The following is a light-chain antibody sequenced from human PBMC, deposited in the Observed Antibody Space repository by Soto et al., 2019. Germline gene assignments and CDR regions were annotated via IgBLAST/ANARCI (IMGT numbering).Light chain of an antibody. CDR1: QSVNSN. J-gene: IGKJ4*01. CDR3: QQYNFWPPLT. CDR2: DAS. Sequence: EIVMTQSPATLSVSPGERATLSCRASQSVNSNLAWYRQKPGQAPRLLISDASTRATAVPARFSGSGSGTEFTLTISSLQSEDSGIYYCQQYNFWPPLTFGGGTKVEIK. V-gene: IGKV3-15*01.